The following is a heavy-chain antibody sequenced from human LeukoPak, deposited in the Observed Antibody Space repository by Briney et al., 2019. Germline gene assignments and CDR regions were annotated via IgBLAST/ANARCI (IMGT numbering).Heavy chain of an antibody. V-gene: IGHV1-2*02. CDR2: INPNSGGT. CDR3: ARARTVAGATRRAAFDI. CDR1: GYTFTGYY. D-gene: IGHD1-26*01. Sequence: ASVKVSCKASGYTFTGYYMHWVRQAPGQGLEWMGWINPNSGGTNYAQKFQGRVTMTRDTSISTAYMELSRLRSDDTAVYYCARARTVAGATRRAAFDIWGQGTMVTVSS. J-gene: IGHJ3*02.